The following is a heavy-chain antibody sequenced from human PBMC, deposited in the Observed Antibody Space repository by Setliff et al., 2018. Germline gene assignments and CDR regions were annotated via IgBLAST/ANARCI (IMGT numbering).Heavy chain of an antibody. V-gene: IGHV4-4*02. J-gene: IGHJ6*02. D-gene: IGHD6-19*01. CDR3: ARDRQWLVHGYYYYGMDV. CDR1: GFTFSSYAM. Sequence: GSLRLSCAASGFTFSSYAMSWVRQPPGKGLEWIGEIYHSGSTNYNPSLKSRVTISVDTSKNQFSLKLSSVTAADTAVYYCARDRQWLVHGYYYYGMDVWGQGTTVTVSS. CDR2: IYHSGST.